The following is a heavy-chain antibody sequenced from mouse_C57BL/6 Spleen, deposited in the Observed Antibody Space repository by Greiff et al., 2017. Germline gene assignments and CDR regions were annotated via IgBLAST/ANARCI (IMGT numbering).Heavy chain of an antibody. Sequence: QVQLQQPGAELVKPGASVKLSCKASGYTFTSYWMHWVKQRPGRGLEWIGRIDPNSGGTKYNEKFKSKATLTVDKPSSTAYMQLSSLTSEDSAVYYCARLRVYHGNHYAMDYWGQGTSVTVSS. CDR1: GYTFTSYW. V-gene: IGHV1-72*01. CDR2: IDPNSGGT. J-gene: IGHJ4*01. D-gene: IGHD2-1*01. CDR3: ARLRVYHGNHYAMDY.